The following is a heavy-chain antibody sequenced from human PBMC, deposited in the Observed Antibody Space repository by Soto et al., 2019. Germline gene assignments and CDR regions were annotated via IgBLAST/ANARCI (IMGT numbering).Heavy chain of an antibody. CDR2: INHSGST. V-gene: IGHV4-34*01. J-gene: IGHJ4*02. D-gene: IGHD2-15*01. CDR3: ARGRNAKCSGGSCSYDY. CDR1: GGSFSGYY. Sequence: QVQLQQWGAGLLKPSETLSLTCAVYGGSFSGYYWSWIRQPPGKGLEWIGEINHSGSTNYNPSLKSRVTISVDTSKNQFSLKLSSVTAADTAVYYCARGRNAKCSGGSCSYDYWGQGTLVTVSS.